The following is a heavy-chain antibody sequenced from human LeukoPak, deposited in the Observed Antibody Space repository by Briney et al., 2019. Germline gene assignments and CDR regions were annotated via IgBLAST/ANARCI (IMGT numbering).Heavy chain of an antibody. CDR2: ISGSGGST. D-gene: IGHD3-22*01. CDR3: AKIGVFDSSGYYYYFDY. V-gene: IGHV3-23*01. Sequence: GGSLRLSCAASGFTFSSYAMSWVRQAPGKGLEWVSAISGSGGSTYYADSVKGRFTISRDNSKNTLYLQMNSLRAEGTAVYYCAKIGVFDSSGYYYYFDYWGQGTLVTVSS. CDR1: GFTFSSYA. J-gene: IGHJ4*02.